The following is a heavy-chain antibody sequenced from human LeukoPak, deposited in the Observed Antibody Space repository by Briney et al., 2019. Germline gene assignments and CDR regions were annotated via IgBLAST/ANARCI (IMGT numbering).Heavy chain of an antibody. CDR1: GFTFSSYA. J-gene: IGHJ5*02. Sequence: GGSLRLSSAAPGFTFSSYAMSWVRQAPGKGLEWVSYISTTSSYTDYADSVRGRFTISRDNAKNLLYLQMYSLRADDTAVYYCARDWYCSSSICYTDRNWFDPWGQGTLVTVSS. D-gene: IGHD2-2*02. CDR2: ISTTSSYT. CDR3: ARDWYCSSSICYTDRNWFDP. V-gene: IGHV3-21*03.